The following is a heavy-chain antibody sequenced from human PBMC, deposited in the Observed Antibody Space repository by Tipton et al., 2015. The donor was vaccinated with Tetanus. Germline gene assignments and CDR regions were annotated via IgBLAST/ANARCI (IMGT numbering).Heavy chain of an antibody. D-gene: IGHD6-13*01. CDR1: SGSISNSDYS. CDR2: VDYSGST. CDR3: ARLSIAATGTYGLTFYYGMDV. J-gene: IGHJ6*02. V-gene: IGHV4-39*02. Sequence: GLVKPSETLSLTCTVSSGSISNSDYSWGWIRQPPGRGLEWIGSVDYSGSTYYNPSLRSRVAISVDTSKNHFSLKLSSVTAADTAVYYCARLSIAATGTYGLTFYYGMDVWGPGTTVTVSS.